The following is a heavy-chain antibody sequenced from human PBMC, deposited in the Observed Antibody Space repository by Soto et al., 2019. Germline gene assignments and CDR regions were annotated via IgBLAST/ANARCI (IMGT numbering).Heavy chain of an antibody. J-gene: IGHJ6*02. V-gene: IGHV1-18*04. CDR1: GYTFTSYG. Sequence: SVKVSCKASGYTFTSYGISWVRQAPVQGLEWMGWISAYNGNTNYAQKLQGRVTMTTDTSTSTAYMELRSLGSDDTAVYYCATIQLREMATLGGMDVWGQGTTVTVSS. CDR3: ATIQLREMATLGGMDV. CDR2: ISAYNGNT. D-gene: IGHD5-18*01.